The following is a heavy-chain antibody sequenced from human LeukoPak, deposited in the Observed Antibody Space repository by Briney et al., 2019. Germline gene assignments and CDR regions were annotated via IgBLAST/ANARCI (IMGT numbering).Heavy chain of an antibody. CDR3: ARVQIVVVTGSYYPDAFDI. Sequence: SVKVSCKASGGTFSSYAISWVRQAPGQGLEWMGGIIPIFGTANYAQKFQGRVTITADKSTSTAYMELSSLRSDDTAGYYCARVQIVVVTGSYYPDAFDIWGQGTMVTVSS. J-gene: IGHJ3*02. V-gene: IGHV1-69*06. D-gene: IGHD2-21*02. CDR1: GGTFSSYA. CDR2: IIPIFGTA.